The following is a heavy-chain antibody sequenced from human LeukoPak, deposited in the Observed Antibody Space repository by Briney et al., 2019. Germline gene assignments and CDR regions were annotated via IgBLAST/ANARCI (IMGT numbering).Heavy chain of an antibody. CDR2: IYNSGST. V-gene: IGHV4-4*02. CDR1: GGSISSSNW. J-gene: IGHJ4*02. D-gene: IGHD3-10*01. Sequence: SETLSLTCAVSGGSISSSNWWSWVRPPPGKGLEWSGVIYNSGSTNYNQSVKSRVTISVDKTKNQFSLKLSSVTAADTAVYYCARESGGSSYYYWGKGTLVTVSS. CDR3: ARESGGSSYYY.